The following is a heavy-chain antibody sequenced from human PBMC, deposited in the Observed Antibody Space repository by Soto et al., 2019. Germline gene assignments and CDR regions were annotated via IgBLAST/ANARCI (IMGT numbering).Heavy chain of an antibody. Sequence: PGGSLRLSCAASGFTFSSYWMNWVRQAPWKGLEWVANIKQDGSEKYYVDSVKGRFTISRDNAKNSLSLQMNSLRAEDTAVYYCARQRYCSGGRCFGAFDTLGQGTMLTV. CDR2: IKQDGSEK. J-gene: IGHJ3*02. D-gene: IGHD2-15*01. CDR1: GFTFSSYW. V-gene: IGHV3-7*05. CDR3: ARQRYCSGGRCFGAFDT.